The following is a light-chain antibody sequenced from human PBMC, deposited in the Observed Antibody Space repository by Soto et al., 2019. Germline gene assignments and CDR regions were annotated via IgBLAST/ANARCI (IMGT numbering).Light chain of an antibody. CDR3: SSFVASNNLRV. CDR1: SSDVGAYNY. Sequence: QSVLTQPPSASGSPGQSVTISCTGTSSDVGAYNYVSWYQQHPGKAPKPILYEVNQRPSGVPDRFSGSKSGNTASLTVSGLQAEGEADYYCSSFVASNNLRVFGTGTKVTVL. J-gene: IGLJ1*01. V-gene: IGLV2-8*01. CDR2: EVN.